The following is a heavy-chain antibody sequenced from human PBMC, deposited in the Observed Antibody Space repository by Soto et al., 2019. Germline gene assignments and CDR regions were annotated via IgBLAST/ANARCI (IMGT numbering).Heavy chain of an antibody. CDR2: IYYSGST. D-gene: IGHD3-10*01. CDR1: GGSISSGGYY. J-gene: IGHJ4*02. V-gene: IGHV4-31*03. Sequence: QVQLQESGPGLVKPSQTLSLTCTVSGGSISSGGYYWSWIRQHPGKGLEWVVYIYYSGSTYHNPSLKSSVNISVDTSKNPFSMKLSSVTAADTAVYYCAKYGSGTYKPTTFDYWGQGTLVTVSS. CDR3: AKYGSGTYKPTTFDY.